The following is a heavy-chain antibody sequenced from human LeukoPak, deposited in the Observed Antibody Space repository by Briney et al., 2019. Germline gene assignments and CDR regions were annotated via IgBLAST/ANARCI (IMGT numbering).Heavy chain of an antibody. D-gene: IGHD3-22*01. CDR1: GFTFSSYG. V-gene: IGHV3-30*18. CDR2: ISYDGSNK. J-gene: IGHJ1*01. Sequence: GGSLRLSCAASGFTFSSYGMHWVRQAPGKGLEWVAVISYDGSNKYYADSVKGRFTISRDNSKNTLYLQMNSLRAEDTAVYYCAKDLSYYDSSGYYYAEYFQHWGQGTLVTVPS. CDR3: AKDLSYYDSSGYYYAEYFQH.